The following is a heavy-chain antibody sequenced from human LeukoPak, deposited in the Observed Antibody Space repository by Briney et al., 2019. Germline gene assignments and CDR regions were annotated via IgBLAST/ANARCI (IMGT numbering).Heavy chain of an antibody. CDR3: ARAGGYCGGISCPYYFDY. CDR2: MNPNSGST. D-gene: IGHD2-15*01. V-gene: IGHV1-8*02. Sequence: GASVKVSCKASGYTFTSYDINWLRQATGQGLEWMGWMNPNSGSTDYAQKFQRRVTMTRNTSINTAYMELSSLRSEDTAVYYCARAGGYCGGISCPYYFDYWGRGGLVAVSS. CDR1: GYTFTSYD. J-gene: IGHJ4*02.